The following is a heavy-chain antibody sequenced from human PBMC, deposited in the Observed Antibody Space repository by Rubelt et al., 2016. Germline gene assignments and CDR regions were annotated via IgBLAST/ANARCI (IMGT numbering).Heavy chain of an antibody. V-gene: IGHV4-34*02. J-gene: IGHJ4*02. CDR1: GGSFSGYY. CDR2: IYPSGTT. Sequence: QVQLQQWGAGLLEPSETLSLTCAVYGGSFSGYYWSWIRQPPGKGLEWIGYIYPSGTTNYSPSLKSRVTMSVDTSKNQFSLRLTSVPAADTAVYYCATTKVGTVYVPNWGQGTLVTVSS. CDR3: ATTKVGTVYVPN. D-gene: IGHD1-26*01.